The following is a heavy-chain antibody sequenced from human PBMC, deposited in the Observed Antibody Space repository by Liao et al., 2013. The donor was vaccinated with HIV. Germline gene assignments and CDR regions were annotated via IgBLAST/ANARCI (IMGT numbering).Heavy chain of an antibody. J-gene: IGHJ2*01. Sequence: QVQLQESGPGLVRPSETLSLTCSVSGGSINSDIHYWNWIRQPAGKGLEWIGRIYISGSTKYNPSLESRLSISVDTSKNQFSLKLTSVTAADTAVYYCASGYDSSGYYQTHWYFDLWGRGTLVTVSS. V-gene: IGHV4-61*02. CDR1: GGSINSDIHY. CDR3: ASGYDSSGYYQTHWYFDL. D-gene: IGHD3-22*01. CDR2: IYISGST.